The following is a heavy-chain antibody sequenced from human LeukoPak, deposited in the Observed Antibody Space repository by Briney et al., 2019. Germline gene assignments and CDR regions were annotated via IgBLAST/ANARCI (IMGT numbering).Heavy chain of an antibody. D-gene: IGHD3-10*01. J-gene: IGHJ4*02. Sequence: PGGSLRLSCAASGFTLSSYAMSWVRQAPGKGPVWVSRINPDGSSTTYADSVKGRFTISRDNAKDTLYLQMNSLRAEDTAVYYCTREDGSGSYGVWWGQGTLVTVSS. CDR2: INPDGSST. V-gene: IGHV3-74*01. CDR1: GFTLSSYA. CDR3: TREDGSGSYGVW.